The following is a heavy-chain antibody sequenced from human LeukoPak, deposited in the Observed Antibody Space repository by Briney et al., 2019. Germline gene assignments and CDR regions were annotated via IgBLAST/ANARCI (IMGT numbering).Heavy chain of an antibody. CDR2: IYSGGST. Sequence: GGSLRLSCAASGFTVSSNYMSWVRQAPGKGLEWGSVIYSGGSTYYADSVKGRFTISRDNSKNTLYLQMNSLRAEDTAVYYCARDSPRCSSTSCYWDYWGQGTLVTVSS. V-gene: IGHV3-53*01. D-gene: IGHD2-2*01. J-gene: IGHJ4*02. CDR3: ARDSPRCSSTSCYWDY. CDR1: GFTVSSNY.